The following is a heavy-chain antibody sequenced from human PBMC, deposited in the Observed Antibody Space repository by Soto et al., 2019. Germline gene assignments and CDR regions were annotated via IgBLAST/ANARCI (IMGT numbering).Heavy chain of an antibody. J-gene: IGHJ6*03. Sequence: PGGSLRLSCAASGFTFSSYTMNWVRRAPGKGLEWVSSTSVSGTYIHYADSVKGRFTISRDNDKSSLYLQMNSLRAEDTAVYYCASRYCSGGTCLTYMDVWGKGTTVTVSS. V-gene: IGHV3-21*01. D-gene: IGHD2-15*01. CDR1: GFTFSSYT. CDR2: TSVSGTYI. CDR3: ASRYCSGGTCLTYMDV.